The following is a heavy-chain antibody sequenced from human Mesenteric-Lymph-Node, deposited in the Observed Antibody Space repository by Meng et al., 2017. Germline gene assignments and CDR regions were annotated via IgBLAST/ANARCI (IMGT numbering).Heavy chain of an antibody. D-gene: IGHD6-19*01. CDR3: ARVSSGWDYFDY. CDR2: IYYSGST. Sequence: HGELPAAGPGQVKPPPTLSPPCTVSGGSVSSGGYYWTWIRQHPGKGLEWFGHIYYSGSTFYNPSLKRRVIISIDTSKNQFSLNLRSVTAADTAVYYCARVSSGWDYFDYWGQGTLVTVSS. J-gene: IGHJ4*02. V-gene: IGHV4-31*03. CDR1: GGSVSSGGYY.